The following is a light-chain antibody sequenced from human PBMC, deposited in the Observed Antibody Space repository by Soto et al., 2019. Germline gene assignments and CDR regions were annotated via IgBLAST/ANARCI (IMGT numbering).Light chain of an antibody. J-gene: IGLJ3*02. Sequence: QSALTQPPSASGSPGQSVTISCTGTSSDVGGYDFVSWYQQHPGKAPKLMIYEVSKRPSGVPDRFSGSKSGNTASLTVSGLQAGDEADYYCSSYAAINNLRFGGGPK. CDR3: SSYAAINNLR. CDR2: EVS. CDR1: SSDVGGYDF. V-gene: IGLV2-8*01.